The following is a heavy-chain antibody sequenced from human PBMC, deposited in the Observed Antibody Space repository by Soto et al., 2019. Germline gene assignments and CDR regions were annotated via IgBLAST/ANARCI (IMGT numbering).Heavy chain of an antibody. Sequence: SETLSLTCAVYGGSFSGYYWSWIRQPPGKGLEWIGEINHSGSTNYNPSLKSRVTISVDTSKNQFSLKLSSVTAADTAVYYCARGPDYYYGMDVWGQGTTVTVSS. CDR1: GGSFSGYY. CDR3: ARGPDYYYGMDV. V-gene: IGHV4-34*01. J-gene: IGHJ6*02. CDR2: INHSGST.